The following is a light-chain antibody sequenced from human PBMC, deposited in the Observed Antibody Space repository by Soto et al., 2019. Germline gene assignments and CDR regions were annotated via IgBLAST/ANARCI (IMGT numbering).Light chain of an antibody. J-gene: IGKJ1*01. CDR2: RAS. CDR3: MQGTQWPPT. V-gene: IGKV2-30*01. CDR1: QSLVYSDGIAY. Sequence: DVVMTQSPLSLPVTLGQPASISCRSSQSLVYSDGIAYLNWFHQRPGQSPRRLIYRASNRDSGVPDRVSGSGSGSDFTLKISRVEAEDVGVYYCMQGTQWPPTLGPGTKVEIK.